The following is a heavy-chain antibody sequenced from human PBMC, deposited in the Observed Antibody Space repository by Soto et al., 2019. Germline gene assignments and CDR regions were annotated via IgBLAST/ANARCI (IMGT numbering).Heavy chain of an antibody. J-gene: IGHJ4*02. D-gene: IGHD3-10*01. CDR1: GGSFSGYY. V-gene: IGHV4-34*01. Sequence: SETLSLTCAVYGGSFSGYYWSWIRQPPGKGLEWIGEINHSGSTNYNPSLKSRVTISVDTSKNQFSLKLSSVTAADTAVYYCARGRKGAEYYGSGSDFDYWGQGTLVTVSS. CDR3: ARGRKGAEYYGSGSDFDY. CDR2: INHSGST.